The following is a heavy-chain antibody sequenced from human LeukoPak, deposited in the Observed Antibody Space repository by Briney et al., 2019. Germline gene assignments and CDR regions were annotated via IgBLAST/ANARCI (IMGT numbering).Heavy chain of an antibody. CDR2: ISHDGSNP. J-gene: IGHJ4*02. CDR1: GFTFSSFG. CDR3: AKEGAKWEVLLYFDY. D-gene: IGHD1-26*01. V-gene: IGHV3-30*18. Sequence: GRSLRLSCAASGFTFSSFGMHWVRQAPGKGLEWVALISHDGSNPFYADSVKGRLTISRDNSKNTVYLQMNSLRAEDTAVYYCAKEGAKWEVLLYFDYWGQGTLVTVSS.